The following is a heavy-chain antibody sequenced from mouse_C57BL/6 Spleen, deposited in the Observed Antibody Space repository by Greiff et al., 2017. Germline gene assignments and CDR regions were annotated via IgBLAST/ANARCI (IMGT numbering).Heavy chain of an antibody. V-gene: IGHV6-6*01. J-gene: IGHJ4*01. D-gene: IGHD1-1*01. CDR2: IRNKANNHAT. Sequence: EVHLVESGGGLVQPGGSMKLSCAASGFTFSDAWMDWVRQSPEKGLEWVAEIRNKANNHATYYAESVKGRFTISRDDSKSSVYLQMNSLRAEDTGIYYCTRLDYGSSLYYAMDYWGQGTSVTVSS. CDR1: GFTFSDAW. CDR3: TRLDYGSSLYYAMDY.